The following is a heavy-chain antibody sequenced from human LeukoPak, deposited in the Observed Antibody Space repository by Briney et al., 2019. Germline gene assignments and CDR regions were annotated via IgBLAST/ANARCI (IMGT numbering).Heavy chain of an antibody. CDR2: IRYDGSNK. D-gene: IGHD4-23*01. Sequence: PGGSLRPSCAASGFTFSSYGMHWVRQAPGKGLEWVAFIRYDGSNKYYADSVKGRFTISRDNSKNTLYLQMNSLRAEDTAVYYCAKGDRFYGGNSHDAFDIWGQGTMVTVSS. V-gene: IGHV3-30*02. CDR1: GFTFSSYG. J-gene: IGHJ3*02. CDR3: AKGDRFYGGNSHDAFDI.